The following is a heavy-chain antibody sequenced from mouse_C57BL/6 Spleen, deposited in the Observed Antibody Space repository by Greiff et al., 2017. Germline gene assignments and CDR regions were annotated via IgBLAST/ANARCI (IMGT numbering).Heavy chain of an antibody. CDR3: ARHEDYGSSYGGYFDY. D-gene: IGHD1-1*01. CDR1: GYTFTEYT. V-gene: IGHV1-62-2*01. Sequence: VQLQQSGAELVKPGASVKLSCKASGYTFTEYTIHWVKQRSGQGLEWIGWFYPGSGSIKYNEKFKDKATLTADKSSSTVYMELSRLTSEDSAVYFCARHEDYGSSYGGYFDYWGQGTTLTVSS. CDR2: FYPGSGSI. J-gene: IGHJ2*01.